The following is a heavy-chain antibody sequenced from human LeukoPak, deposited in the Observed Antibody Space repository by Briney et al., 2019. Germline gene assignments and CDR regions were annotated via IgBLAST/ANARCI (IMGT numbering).Heavy chain of an antibody. D-gene: IGHD6-13*01. V-gene: IGHV4-61*01. CDR1: GGSISSSSYY. Sequence: SETLSLTCTVSGGSISSSSYYWSWIRQPPGKGLEWIGYIYYSGSTNYNPSLKSRVTISVDTSKNQFSLKLSSVTAADTAVYYCAREGIRDAFDIWGQGTMVTVSS. J-gene: IGHJ3*02. CDR3: AREGIRDAFDI. CDR2: IYYSGST.